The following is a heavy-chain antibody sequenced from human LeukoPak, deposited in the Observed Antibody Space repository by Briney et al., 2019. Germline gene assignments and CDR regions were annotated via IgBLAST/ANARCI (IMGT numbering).Heavy chain of an antibody. D-gene: IGHD4-17*01. J-gene: IGHJ3*02. CDR2: IYYSGST. CDR1: GGSISSYY. Sequence: PSETLSLTCTVSGGSISSYYWSWIRQPPGKGLEWIGYIYYSGSTNYNPSLKSRVTISVDTSKNQFSLKLSSVTAADTAVYYCARRGDYGDSDAFDIWGQGTMVTVSS. CDR3: ARRGDYGDSDAFDI. V-gene: IGHV4-59*08.